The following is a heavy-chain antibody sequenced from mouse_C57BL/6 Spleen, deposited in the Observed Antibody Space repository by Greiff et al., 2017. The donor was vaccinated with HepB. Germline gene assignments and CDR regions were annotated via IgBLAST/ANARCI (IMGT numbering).Heavy chain of an antibody. CDR1: GYTFTSYG. D-gene: IGHD2-4*01. V-gene: IGHV1-81*01. J-gene: IGHJ3*01. CDR3: ARGEGIYYDYPWFAY. Sequence: QVQLQQSGAELARPGASVKLSCKASGYTFTSYGISWVKQRTGQGLEWIGEIYPRSGNTYYNEKFKGKATLTADKSSSTAYMELRSLTSEASAVYFCARGEGIYYDYPWFAYWGQGTLVTVSA. CDR2: IYPRSGNT.